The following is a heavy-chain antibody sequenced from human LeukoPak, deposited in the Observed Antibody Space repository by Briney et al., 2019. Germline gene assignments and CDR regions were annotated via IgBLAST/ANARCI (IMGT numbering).Heavy chain of an antibody. J-gene: IGHJ4*02. D-gene: IGHD3-22*01. Sequence: SETLSLTCTVSGGSISSYYWSWIRQPPGKGLVWIGYIYYSGSTNYNPSLKSRVTISVDTSKNQFSLKLSSVTAADTAVYYCASLYDSSGYYGYWGQGTLVTVSS. CDR3: ASLYDSSGYYGY. CDR1: GGSISSYY. V-gene: IGHV4-59*08. CDR2: IYYSGST.